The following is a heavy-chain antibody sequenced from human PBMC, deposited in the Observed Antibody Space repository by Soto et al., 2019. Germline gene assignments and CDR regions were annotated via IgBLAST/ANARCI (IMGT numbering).Heavy chain of an antibody. D-gene: IGHD6-19*01. CDR3: ANGGGGVWGRIAVAGGFDY. Sequence: QVQLVESGGGVVQPGRSLRLSCAASGFTFSSYGMHWVRQAPGKGLEWVAVISYDGSNKYYADSVKGRVTISRDNSKNTLYLPMNSVRAEDTAVYYCANGGGGVWGRIAVAGGFDYGGQGTLVTVSS. J-gene: IGHJ4*02. CDR1: GFTFSSYG. CDR2: ISYDGSNK. V-gene: IGHV3-30*18.